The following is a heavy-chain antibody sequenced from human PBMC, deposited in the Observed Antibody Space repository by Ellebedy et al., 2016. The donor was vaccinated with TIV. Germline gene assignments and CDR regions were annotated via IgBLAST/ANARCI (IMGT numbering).Heavy chain of an antibody. CDR3: TRDLKDGYYDY. CDR2: INPNSGDT. J-gene: IGHJ4*02. V-gene: IGHV1-2*02. Sequence: ASVKVSCXPSGYTFTDYYMHWVRQAPGQELEWMGYINPNSGDTQYSQNFQGRVTMTRDTSISAAYMELSRLRSDDTAVYYCTRDLKDGYYDYWGQGTLVTVSS. CDR1: GYTFTDYY.